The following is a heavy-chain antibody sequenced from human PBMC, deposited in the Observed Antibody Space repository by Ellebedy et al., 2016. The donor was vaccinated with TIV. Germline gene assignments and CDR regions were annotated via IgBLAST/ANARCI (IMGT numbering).Heavy chain of an antibody. CDR2: IDNAGDT. J-gene: IGHJ6*02. D-gene: IGHD3-16*01. V-gene: IGHV3-13*01. CDR1: GFTFSRYD. Sequence: GESLKISCAASGFTFSRYDMHWVRQSTRKGLEWVASIDNAGDTYNPGSVKGRFTISRENAKNALYLQMNSLRVEDTAVYYCTRFEIISGGGYGMDVWGQGTTVTVSS. CDR3: TRFEIISGGGYGMDV.